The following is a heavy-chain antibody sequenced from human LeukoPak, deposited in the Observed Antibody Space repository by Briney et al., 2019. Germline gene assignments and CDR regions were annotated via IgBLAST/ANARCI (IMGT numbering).Heavy chain of an antibody. CDR1: GFTFSTYA. D-gene: IGHD6-19*01. CDR2: IYSGSST. V-gene: IGHV3-66*01. J-gene: IGHJ4*02. Sequence: GGSLRLSCAASGFTFSTYAMSWIRQAPGKGLEWVSLIYSGSSTYYPDSVKGRFTISRDNSKNTLYLQMNSLRAEDTAVYYCARGIKPVAGPFDSWGQGTLVTVSS. CDR3: ARGIKPVAGPFDS.